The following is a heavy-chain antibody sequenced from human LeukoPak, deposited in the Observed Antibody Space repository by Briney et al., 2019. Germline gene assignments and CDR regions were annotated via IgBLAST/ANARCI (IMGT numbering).Heavy chain of an antibody. Sequence: ASVKVSCKASGYTFTTYGISWVRQAPGQGLEWMGWISAHNGDTNYAQRLQGRVTMTTDTSTSTAYMELRSLRSDDTAVYYCARDPGYYGSGSQGYFNYWGQGTLVTVSS. CDR3: ARDPGYYGSGSQGYFNY. D-gene: IGHD3-10*01. J-gene: IGHJ4*02. V-gene: IGHV1-18*01. CDR2: ISAHNGDT. CDR1: GYTFTTYG.